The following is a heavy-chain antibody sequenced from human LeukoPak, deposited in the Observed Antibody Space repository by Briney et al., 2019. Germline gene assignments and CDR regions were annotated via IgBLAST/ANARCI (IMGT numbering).Heavy chain of an antibody. J-gene: IGHJ4*02. CDR2: TYYRSKWYN. CDR3: ARGGKYLAAGTHFDY. CDR1: GDSVSSNSAA. D-gene: IGHD6-13*01. Sequence: SQTLSLTCAISGDSVSSNSAAWNWIRQSPSRGLEWLGRTYYRSKWYNDYAVSVKSRIAINPDTSKNQFSLQLNSVTPEDTAVYYCARGGKYLAAGTHFDYWGQGTLVTVSS. V-gene: IGHV6-1*01.